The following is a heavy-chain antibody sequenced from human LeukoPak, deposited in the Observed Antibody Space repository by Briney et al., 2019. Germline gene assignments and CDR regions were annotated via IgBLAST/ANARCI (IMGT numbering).Heavy chain of an antibody. CDR3: ARSPQYSDAYFGY. V-gene: IGHV4-4*07. J-gene: IGHJ4*01. CDR2: IYSSGST. Sequence: RTSETLSLTCTVSGGSISNRYWSWIRQPAGKGLEWIGRIYSSGSTNHNPSLKSRVTMSVDTSKNQFSLKLSSVTAADTAVYYCARSPQYSDAYFGYWGQGTLVTVSS. CDR1: GGSISNRY. D-gene: IGHD5-18*01.